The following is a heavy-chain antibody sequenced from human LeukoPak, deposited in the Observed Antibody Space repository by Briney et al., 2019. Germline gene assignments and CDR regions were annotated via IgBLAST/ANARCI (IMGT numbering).Heavy chain of an antibody. V-gene: IGHV1-8*01. J-gene: IGHJ5*02. CDR1: GYTFTSYD. CDR3: ARARTISRIAAAGTNWFDP. CDR2: MNPNNGNT. D-gene: IGHD6-25*01. Sequence: ASVKVSCKASGYTFTSYDIHWVRQATGQGLEWMGWMNPNNGNTGYAQKFQGRVTMTRNISISTAYMELSSLRSEDTAVYYCARARTISRIAAAGTNWFDPWGQGTLVTVSS.